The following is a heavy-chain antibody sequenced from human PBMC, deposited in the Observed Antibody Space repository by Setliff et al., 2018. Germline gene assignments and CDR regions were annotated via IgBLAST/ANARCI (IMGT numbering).Heavy chain of an antibody. CDR3: ARMAVRVASRPSRPLDYYYYMDY. CDR1: GGPISSSNYY. V-gene: IGHV4-39*02. J-gene: IGHJ6*03. CDR2: INYRGNT. Sequence: TLSLTCTVSGGPISSSNYYWGWIRQPPGKGLEWIGSINYRGNTHDNPSLRSRVTMSVDTSKSHFSLRLSSLTAADTAVYYCARMAVRVASRPSRPLDYYYYMDYWGKGATVTVSS. D-gene: IGHD6-6*01.